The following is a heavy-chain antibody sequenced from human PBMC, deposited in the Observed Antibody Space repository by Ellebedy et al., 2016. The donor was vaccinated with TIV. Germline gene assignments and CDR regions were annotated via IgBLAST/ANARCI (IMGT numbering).Heavy chain of an antibody. CDR3: AKVGYDILTGYYDGLYYFDY. CDR1: GFTFSSYG. J-gene: IGHJ4*02. D-gene: IGHD3-9*01. CDR2: IWYDGSNK. Sequence: GGSLRLSCAASGFTFSSYGMHWVRQAPGKGLEWVAVIWYDGSNKYYADSVKGRFTISRDNSKNSLYLQMNSLRTEDTALYYCAKVGYDILTGYYDGLYYFDYWGQGTLVTVSS. V-gene: IGHV3-33*03.